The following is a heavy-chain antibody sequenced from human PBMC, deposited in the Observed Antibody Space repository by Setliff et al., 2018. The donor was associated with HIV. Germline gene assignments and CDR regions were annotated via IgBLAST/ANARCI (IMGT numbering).Heavy chain of an antibody. J-gene: IGHJ3*01. V-gene: IGHV5-51*01. D-gene: IGHD3-22*01. Sequence: PGDSLKISCRGFGYSFGDYWIGWVRQKPGKGLEWMGIIFPADSDTRVSPSFQGQVSISADRSTYAAFLQWTSLKASDTGMYFCARHRVDTSMLVVKSPGAFDLWGQGTLVTVSS. CDR3: ARHRVDTSMLVVKSPGAFDL. CDR1: GYSFGDYW. CDR2: IFPADSDT.